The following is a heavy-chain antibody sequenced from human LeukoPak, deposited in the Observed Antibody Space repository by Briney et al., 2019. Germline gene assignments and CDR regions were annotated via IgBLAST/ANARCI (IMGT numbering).Heavy chain of an antibody. CDR2: INPNSGGT. J-gene: IGHJ4*02. CDR3: AFQREVDYGDYHFDY. CDR1: GYTFTGYY. D-gene: IGHD4-17*01. Sequence: ASVKVSCKASGYTFTGYYMHWVRQAPGQGLEWMGWINPNSGGTNYAQKFQGRVTMTRDTSISTAYMELSRLRSDDTAVYYCAFQREVDYGDYHFDYWGQGTLVTVSS. V-gene: IGHV1-2*02.